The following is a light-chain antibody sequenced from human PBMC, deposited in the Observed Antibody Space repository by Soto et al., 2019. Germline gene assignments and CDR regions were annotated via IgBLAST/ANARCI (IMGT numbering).Light chain of an antibody. Sequence: EIVLTQSPGTLSVSPGERATLSCRAIQSVSSSHLAWYQQKPGQAPRLLISGASSRATGIPDRFTGSGSGTDFTLTISRLEPEDFAVYYCQQYGSSPRTFGQGTKVDIK. V-gene: IGKV3-20*01. CDR1: QSVSSSH. CDR3: QQYGSSPRT. CDR2: GAS. J-gene: IGKJ1*01.